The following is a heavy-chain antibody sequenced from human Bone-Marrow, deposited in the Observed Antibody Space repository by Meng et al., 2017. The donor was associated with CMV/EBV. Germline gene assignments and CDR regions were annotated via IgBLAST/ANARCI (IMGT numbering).Heavy chain of an antibody. CDR1: GFTFSSYS. J-gene: IGHJ6*02. V-gene: IGHV3-21*01. CDR2: ISSSSSYI. D-gene: IGHD3-10*01. CDR3: ARGLGSGIWYYGMDV. Sequence: GGSLRLSCAASGFTFSSYSMNWVRQAPGKGLEWVSSISSSSSYIYYADSVKGRFTISRDNAKNSLYLQMNSLRAEETAVYYCARGLGSGIWYYGMDVWGQGTTVTVSS.